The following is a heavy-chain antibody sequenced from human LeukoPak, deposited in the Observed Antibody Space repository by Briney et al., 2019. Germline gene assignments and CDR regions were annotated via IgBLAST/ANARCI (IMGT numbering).Heavy chain of an antibody. Sequence: SETLSLTCTVSGGSISSFYWGWIRLSPGKGLGWIGYIYYTGSHNYNPSLKSRVTILVDMSKSQFSLKLSYLPAADRAVDYCARWNNWGITYFDSWGQGALVTVSS. J-gene: IGHJ4*03. CDR1: GGSISSFY. CDR2: IYYTGSH. D-gene: IGHD7-27*01. V-gene: IGHV4-59*08. CDR3: ARWNNWGITYFDS.